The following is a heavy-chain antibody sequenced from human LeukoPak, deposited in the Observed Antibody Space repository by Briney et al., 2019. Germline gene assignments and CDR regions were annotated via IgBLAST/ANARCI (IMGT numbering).Heavy chain of an antibody. V-gene: IGHV5-51*01. CDR1: GYSFTTYW. CDR2: IYPDDSDT. D-gene: IGHD2-15*01. J-gene: IGHJ3*02. Sequence: GESLKISCKGSGYSFTTYWIAWVRQMPGKGLEWMGIIYPDDSDTRYSPSFEGQVTISADKSTSTAYLRWSSLKASDTAVDYCARTPCAIDAFDIWGQGTTVTVSS. CDR3: ARTPCAIDAFDI.